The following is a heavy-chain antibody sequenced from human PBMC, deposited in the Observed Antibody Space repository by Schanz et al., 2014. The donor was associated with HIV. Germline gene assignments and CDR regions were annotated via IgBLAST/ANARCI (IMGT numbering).Heavy chain of an antibody. D-gene: IGHD3-10*01. V-gene: IGHV3-21*01. J-gene: IGHJ4*02. CDR1: GFTFDSYT. Sequence: VQLVESGGGVVQPGRSLRLSCAASGFTFDSYTMNWVRQAPGKGLEWVSSISGGSGDKLYEDSIKGRFTISRDNANNSVYLQMNSLRGEDTAVYYCVRETSSGVDYFDYWGQGTLVTVS. CDR2: ISGGSGDK. CDR3: VRETSSGVDYFDY.